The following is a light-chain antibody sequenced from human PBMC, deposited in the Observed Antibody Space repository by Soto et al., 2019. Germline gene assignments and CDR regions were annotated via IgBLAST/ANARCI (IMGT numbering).Light chain of an antibody. J-gene: IGKJ2*01. V-gene: IGKV1-5*01. Sequence: DIQMTQSPSTLSASVGDRVTITCRASQSISSWLAWYQQKPWKAPKLLIYDASSLESGVPSRFSGSGSGTEFTPTISSLQPDDFATYYCQQYNSYSYTFGQGTKLEIK. CDR3: QQYNSYSYT. CDR2: DAS. CDR1: QSISSW.